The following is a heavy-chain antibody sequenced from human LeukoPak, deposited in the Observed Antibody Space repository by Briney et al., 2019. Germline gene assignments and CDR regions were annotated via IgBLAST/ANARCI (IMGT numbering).Heavy chain of an antibody. V-gene: IGHV1-2*06. Sequence: ASVKVSCKACGYTFTGYYMHWVRQAPGQGLEWMGRINPNSGGTNYAQKFQGRVTMTRDTSISTAYVELSRLRSDDTAVYYCARALDYYGSGSYTDYWGQGTLVTVSS. D-gene: IGHD3-10*01. J-gene: IGHJ4*02. CDR2: INPNSGGT. CDR1: GYTFTGYY. CDR3: ARALDYYGSGSYTDY.